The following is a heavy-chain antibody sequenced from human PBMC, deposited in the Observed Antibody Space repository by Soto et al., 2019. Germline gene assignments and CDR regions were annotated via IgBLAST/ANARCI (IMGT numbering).Heavy chain of an antibody. J-gene: IGHJ3*02. Sequence: QVQLQESGPGLVKPSETLSLTCTVSGGSISSYYWSWIRQPPGKGLEWSGYIYYSGSTNYNPSLKSRVTISVDTSKNQFSLKLSSVTAADTAVYYCAREGSSSWPDAFDIWGQGTMVTVSS. D-gene: IGHD6-13*01. CDR2: IYYSGST. CDR1: GGSISSYY. V-gene: IGHV4-59*01. CDR3: AREGSSSWPDAFDI.